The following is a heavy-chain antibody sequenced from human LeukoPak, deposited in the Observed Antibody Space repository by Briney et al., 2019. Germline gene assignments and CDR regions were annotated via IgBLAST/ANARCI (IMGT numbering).Heavy chain of an antibody. CDR1: GYTFNIYG. V-gene: IGHV1-18*01. J-gene: IGHJ4*02. CDR3: ARGLEAVAVPDY. Sequence: ASVKVSCKASGYTFNIYGITWARQAPGQGLEWMGWISGYNGNTKYVQNFQGRVTMTTDTATSTAYMELRSLRFDDTAVYYCARGLEAVAVPDYWGQGTLVTVSS. CDR2: ISGYNGNT. D-gene: IGHD6-19*01.